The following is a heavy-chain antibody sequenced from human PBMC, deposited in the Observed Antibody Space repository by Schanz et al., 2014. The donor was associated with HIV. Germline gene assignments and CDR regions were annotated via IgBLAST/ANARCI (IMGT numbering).Heavy chain of an antibody. CDR2: INWNGGST. CDR1: GFTFSSYA. D-gene: IGHD3-16*02. CDR3: ARDYRDLQEFYYGMDV. J-gene: IGHJ6*02. Sequence: EVQLLESGGGLVQPGGSLRLSCAASGFTFSSYAMSWVRQAPGKGLEWVSGINWNGGSTGYADSVKGRFTISRDNAKKTLFLQMNRLRAEDTAVYYCARDYRDLQEFYYGMDVWGQGTTVSVS. V-gene: IGHV3-20*04.